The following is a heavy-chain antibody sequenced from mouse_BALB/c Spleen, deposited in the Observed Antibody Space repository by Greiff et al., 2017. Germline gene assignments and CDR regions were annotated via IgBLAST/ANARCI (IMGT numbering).Heavy chain of an antibody. Sequence: QVQLQQSGAELVKPGASVKLSCKASGYTFTSYYMYWVKQRPGHGLDWIGEINPSNGGTNFNEKFKSKATLTVDNSSSTAYMQLSSLTSEDSAVYYCTRSELYYYAMDYWGQGTSVTVSS. J-gene: IGHJ4*01. CDR1: GYTFTSYY. D-gene: IGHD2-1*01. CDR3: TRSELYYYAMDY. CDR2: INPSNGGT. V-gene: IGHV1S81*02.